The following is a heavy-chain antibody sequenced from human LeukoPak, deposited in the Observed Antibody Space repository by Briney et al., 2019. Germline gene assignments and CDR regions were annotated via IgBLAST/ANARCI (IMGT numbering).Heavy chain of an antibody. CDR2: TSPYDDKP. CDR1: GYRFSNFG. V-gene: IGHV1-18*01. J-gene: IGHJ3*02. D-gene: IGHD1-26*01. Sequence: VAAVKVSCKASGYRFSNFGITWVRQAPGQGLEWMGWTSPYDDKPEYAKKFQGRVTMTTDTSTSTADMELRSLRPDDSAMYYCAKVDPPIIAGARFDAFEIWGQGTLVTVSS. CDR3: AKVDPPIIAGARFDAFEI.